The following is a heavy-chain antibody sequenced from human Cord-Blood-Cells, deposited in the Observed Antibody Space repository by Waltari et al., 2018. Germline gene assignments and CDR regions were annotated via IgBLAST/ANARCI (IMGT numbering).Heavy chain of an antibody. CDR1: GHPFPDSY. CDR3: ATIAYCGGDCYDAFDI. J-gene: IGHJ3*02. CDR2: VDPEDGET. V-gene: IGHV1-69-2*01. D-gene: IGHD2-21*02. Sequence: EVQLVQSGAEVKKPGAPVNISCKVSGHPFPDSYRHWGQQPPGKGLEWMGLVDPEDGETIYAGKVQGRVTITADTSTDTAYMEPSSLRSEDTAVYYCATIAYCGGDCYDAFDIWGQGTMVTVSS.